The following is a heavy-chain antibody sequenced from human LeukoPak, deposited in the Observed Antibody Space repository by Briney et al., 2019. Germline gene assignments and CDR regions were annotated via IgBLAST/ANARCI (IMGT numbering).Heavy chain of an antibody. CDR3: ARVSSGWFGMDV. CDR1: GFTFSSYA. J-gene: IGHJ6*02. Sequence: GGSLRLSCAASGFTFSSYAMSWVRQAPGKGLEWVSAISGSGGSTYYADSVKGRFTISRDNSKNTLYLQMNSLRAEDTAVYYCARVSSGWFGMDVWGQGTTVTVSS. V-gene: IGHV3-23*01. D-gene: IGHD6-19*01. CDR2: ISGSGGST.